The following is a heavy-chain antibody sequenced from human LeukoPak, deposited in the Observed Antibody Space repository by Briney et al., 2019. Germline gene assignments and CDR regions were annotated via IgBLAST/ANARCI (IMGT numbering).Heavy chain of an antibody. D-gene: IGHD3-22*01. CDR2: ISYDGSNK. CDR3: ARDPYDSSGYYPHYFDY. V-gene: IGHV3-30-3*01. CDR1: GFTFSSYA. Sequence: GGSLRLSCAASGFTFSSYAMHWVRQAPGKGLEWVAVISYDGSNKYYADSVKGRFTISRDNSKNTLYLQMNSLRAEDTAVYYCARDPYDSSGYYPHYFDYWGQGTLVTVSS. J-gene: IGHJ4*02.